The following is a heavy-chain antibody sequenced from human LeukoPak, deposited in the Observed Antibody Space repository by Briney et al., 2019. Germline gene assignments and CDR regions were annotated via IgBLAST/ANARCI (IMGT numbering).Heavy chain of an antibody. V-gene: IGHV3-7*01. CDR3: ARDKMTGDSYFDY. Sequence: PGGSLRLSCAASGFIFSSYWMSWVRQAPGKGLEWVAHIKQDGSEKNYVGSVKGRFTISRDNAKNSLILEMDGLRVEDTAVYYCARDKMTGDSYFDYWGQGTLVTVSS. CDR1: GFIFSSYW. J-gene: IGHJ4*02. CDR2: IKQDGSEK. D-gene: IGHD7-27*01.